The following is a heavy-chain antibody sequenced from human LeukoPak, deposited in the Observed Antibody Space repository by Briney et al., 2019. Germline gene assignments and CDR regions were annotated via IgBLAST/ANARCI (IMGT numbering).Heavy chain of an antibody. D-gene: IGHD3-22*01. Sequence: GGSLRLSCAASGFTFSSYWMSWVRQAPGKGLEWVANIKQDGSEKYYVDSVKGRFTISRDNAKNSLYLQMNSLRAEDTAVYYCARDRLYYYDSSGKTAPYYFDYWGQGTLVTVSS. V-gene: IGHV3-7*01. CDR2: IKQDGSEK. CDR3: ARDRLYYYDSSGKTAPYYFDY. J-gene: IGHJ4*02. CDR1: GFTFSSYW.